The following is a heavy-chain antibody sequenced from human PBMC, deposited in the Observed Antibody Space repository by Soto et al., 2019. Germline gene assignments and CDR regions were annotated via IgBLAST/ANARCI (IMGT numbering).Heavy chain of an antibody. J-gene: IGHJ3*02. CDR3: ARTHRGYCSGCSCYPPTGAFDI. D-gene: IGHD2-15*01. CDR2: IGTAGDT. CDR1: GFTFSSYD. V-gene: IGHV3-13*01. Sequence: EVQLVESGGGLVQPGGSLRLSCSASGFTFSSYDMHWVRQATGKGLEWVSAIGTAGDTYYPGSVKGRFTISRENAKNSLYLQMNRLRAEDTSVYYCARTHRGYCSGCSCYPPTGAFDIWGQGTMVTVSS.